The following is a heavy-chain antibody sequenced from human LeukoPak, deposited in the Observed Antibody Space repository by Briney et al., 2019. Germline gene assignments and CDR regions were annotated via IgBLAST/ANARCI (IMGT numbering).Heavy chain of an antibody. CDR1: GDSISSYY. CDR3: ARGRLTHPNWFDP. J-gene: IGHJ5*02. D-gene: IGHD4/OR15-4a*01. CDR2: LYSSGNT. Sequence: SETLSLTCTVSGDSISSYYWTWIRQPPGKGPEWLGYLYSSGNTKYNPSLKSRVTMSVDTSKNQFSLRLTSVTAADTAVYYCARGRLTHPNWFDPWGQGILVTVSS. V-gene: IGHV4-59*01.